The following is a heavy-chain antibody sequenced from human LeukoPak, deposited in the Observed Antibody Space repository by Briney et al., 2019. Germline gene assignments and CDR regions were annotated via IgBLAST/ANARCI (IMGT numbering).Heavy chain of an antibody. CDR2: ISGSGDST. V-gene: IGHV3-23*01. CDR1: GFTFSSYA. D-gene: IGHD2/OR15-2a*01. J-gene: IGHJ3*02. Sequence: PGGSLRLSCAASGFTFSSYAMSWVRQAPGKGLEWVSVISGSGDSTHYADSVKGRFTISRDNSKNTVYLQMNTVRAEDTAMYYCARERIVNTAFDIWGQGTMVTVSS. CDR3: ARERIVNTAFDI.